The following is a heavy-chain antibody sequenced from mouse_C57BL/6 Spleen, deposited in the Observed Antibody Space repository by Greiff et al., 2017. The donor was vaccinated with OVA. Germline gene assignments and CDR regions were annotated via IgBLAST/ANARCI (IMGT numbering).Heavy chain of an antibody. CDR1: GYSITSGYY. J-gene: IGHJ4*01. CDR3: ASYSNYLYAMDY. CDR2: ISYDGSN. Sequence: EVQLQESGPGLVKPSQSLSLTCSVTGYSITSGYYWNWIRQFPGNKLEWMGYISYDGSNNYNPSLKNRISITRDTSKNQFFLKLNSVTTEDTATYYCASYSNYLYAMDYWGQGTSVTVSS. D-gene: IGHD2-5*01. V-gene: IGHV3-6*01.